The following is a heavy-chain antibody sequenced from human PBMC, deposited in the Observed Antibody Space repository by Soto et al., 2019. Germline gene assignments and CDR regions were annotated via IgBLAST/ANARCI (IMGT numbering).Heavy chain of an antibody. CDR2: ISGSGGST. Sequence: PGGSLRLSCAASGFTFSSYAMSWVRLAPGKGLEWVSAISGSGGSTYYADSVKGRFTISRDNSKNTLYLQMNSLRAEDTAVYYCAKSTARRTGEDYWGQGTLVTVSS. CDR3: AKSTARRTGEDY. V-gene: IGHV3-23*01. D-gene: IGHD6-6*01. CDR1: GFTFSSYA. J-gene: IGHJ4*02.